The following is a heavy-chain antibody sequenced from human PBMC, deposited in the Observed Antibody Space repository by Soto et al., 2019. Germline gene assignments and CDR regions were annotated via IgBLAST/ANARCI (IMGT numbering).Heavy chain of an antibody. D-gene: IGHD2-15*01. CDR3: ARAHAPTLPFDF. CDR1: GGSMRNVY. J-gene: IGHJ4*02. V-gene: IGHV4-59*01. Sequence: SETLSLTCSVSGGSMRNVYWSWIRQPPGKVLEWLGFIFHSGNAKYNPSLQSRVTMSIDTSKNQLSLSLESATAADTALYFCARAHAPTLPFDFWGQGTLVTASS. CDR2: IFHSGNA.